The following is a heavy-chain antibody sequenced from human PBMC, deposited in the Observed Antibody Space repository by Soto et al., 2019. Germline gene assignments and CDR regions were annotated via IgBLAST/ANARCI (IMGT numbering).Heavy chain of an antibody. J-gene: IGHJ6*02. CDR1: GFTFSSYA. D-gene: IGHD3-3*01. CDR3: AREYYDFWSGYFDSDYYYGMDV. CDR2: ISYDGSNK. V-gene: IGHV3-30-3*01. Sequence: GGSLRLSCAASGFTFSSYAMHWVRQAPGKGLEWVAVISYDGSNKYYADSVKGRFTISRDNSKKTLYLQMNGLRAEETAVYYCAREYYDFWSGYFDSDYYYGMDVWGQGTTVTVSS.